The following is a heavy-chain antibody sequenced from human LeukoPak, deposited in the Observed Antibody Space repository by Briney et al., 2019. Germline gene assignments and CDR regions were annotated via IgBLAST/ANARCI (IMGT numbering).Heavy chain of an antibody. CDR1: GFTFSSYW. Sequence: GGSLRLSCAASGFTFSSYWMSWVRQAPGKGLEWVANIKQDGSDKYYVDSVKGRFTISRDNAKNSLFLQMNSLRAEDTAVYYCARGGGVVITTVDAFDTWGQGTMVTVSS. J-gene: IGHJ3*02. CDR2: IKQDGSDK. CDR3: ARGGGVVITTVDAFDT. D-gene: IGHD3-22*01. V-gene: IGHV3-7*03.